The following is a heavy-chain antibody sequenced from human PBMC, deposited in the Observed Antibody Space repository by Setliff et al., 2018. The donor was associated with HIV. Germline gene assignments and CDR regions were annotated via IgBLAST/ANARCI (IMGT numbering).Heavy chain of an antibody. D-gene: IGHD2-2*01. V-gene: IGHV4-31*03. CDR2: IYYTGST. J-gene: IGHJ6*03. CDR3: ARVDCSSTSCYRDYYYYMDV. CDR1: GGSISSGDYY. Sequence: SETLSLTCTVSGGSISSGDYYWSWIRQHPRKGLEWIGYIYYTGSTYYNPSLKSRVTISVDTSKNQFSLKLSSVTAADTAVYYCARVDCSSTSCYRDYYYYMDVWGKGTTVTAP.